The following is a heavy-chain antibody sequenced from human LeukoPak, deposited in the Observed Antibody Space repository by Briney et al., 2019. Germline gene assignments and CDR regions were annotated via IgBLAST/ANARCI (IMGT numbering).Heavy chain of an antibody. V-gene: IGHV2-5*02. Sequence: SGPTLVNPTQTLTLTCTFSGFSLSTSGVGVGWIRQPPGKALEWLALIYWDDDKRYSPARKSRLTITKDTSKNQVVLTMTNMDPVDTATYYCAHSRGSFYSSSWPDYWGQGTLVTVSS. D-gene: IGHD6-13*01. CDR2: IYWDDDK. CDR3: AHSRGSFYSSSWPDY. J-gene: IGHJ4*02. CDR1: GFSLSTSGVG.